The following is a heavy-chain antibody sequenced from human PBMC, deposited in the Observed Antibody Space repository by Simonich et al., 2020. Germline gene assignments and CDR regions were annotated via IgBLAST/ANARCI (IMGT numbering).Heavy chain of an antibody. CDR3: ARPLGIVWAFDI. D-gene: IGHD3-16*01. V-gene: IGHV4-34*01. Sequence: QVQLQQWGAGLLKPSETLSLTCAVYGGSFRGSYWSWIRQPPGKGLEWIGEINHRGNTNYNPSLKSRVTRSEDTSKNQFSLKLSSVTAADTAVYYCARPLGIVWAFDIWAKGQWSPSLQ. CDR1: GGSFRGSY. J-gene: IGHJ3*02. CDR2: INHRGNT.